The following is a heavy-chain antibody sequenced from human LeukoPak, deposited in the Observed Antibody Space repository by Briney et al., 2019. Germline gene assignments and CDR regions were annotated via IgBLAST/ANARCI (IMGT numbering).Heavy chain of an antibody. CDR3: AKTPETFYYDFSGYYYYFDY. CDR1: GFTFSSYS. J-gene: IGHJ4*02. CDR2: IGGSGGGT. V-gene: IGHV3-23*01. Sequence: GGSLRLSCAASGFTFSSYSMNWVRQAPGKGLEWVSAIGGSGGGTYYADSVKGRFTISGDNSKNTLYLQMTGLRAEDTAIYYCAKTPETFYYDFSGYYYYFDYWGQGTLVTVSS. D-gene: IGHD3-22*01.